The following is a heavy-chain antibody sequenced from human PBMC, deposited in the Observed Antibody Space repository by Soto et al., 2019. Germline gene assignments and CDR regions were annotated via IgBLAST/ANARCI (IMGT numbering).Heavy chain of an antibody. Sequence: LRLSCAASGFTFSSYAMSWVRQAPGKGLEWVSAISGSGGSTYYADSVKGRFTISRDNSKNTLYLQMNSLRAEDTAVYYCAKDGTLWFGELLPFDYWGQGTLVTVSS. D-gene: IGHD3-10*01. J-gene: IGHJ4*02. CDR2: ISGSGGST. CDR3: AKDGTLWFGELLPFDY. V-gene: IGHV3-23*01. CDR1: GFTFSSYA.